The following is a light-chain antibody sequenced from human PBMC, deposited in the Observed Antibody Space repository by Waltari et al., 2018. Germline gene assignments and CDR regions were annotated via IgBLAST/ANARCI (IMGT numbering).Light chain of an antibody. J-gene: IGLJ2*01. V-gene: IGLV2-14*03. Sequence: HSALTQPASVSGSPGPSITIPCTGSSSDPGNYNYVSWYQQHPGKAPKLMILDVSNRPSGVSNRFSGSKSGNTASLTISGLQAEDEADYYCSSYISSDTLELFGGGTSLTVL. CDR2: DVS. CDR1: SSDPGNYNY. CDR3: SSYISSDTLEL.